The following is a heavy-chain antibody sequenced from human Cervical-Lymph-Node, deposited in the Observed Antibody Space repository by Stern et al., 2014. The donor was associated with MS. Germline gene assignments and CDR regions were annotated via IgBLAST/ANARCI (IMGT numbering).Heavy chain of an antibody. CDR2: SYWDGDK. D-gene: IGHD6-13*01. J-gene: IGHJ4*02. V-gene: IGHV2-5*02. CDR1: GFSLTTSGVG. Sequence: QITLKESGPTLVKPTQTLTLKCIFSGFSLTTSGVGVGWIRQPPGKALEWLGFSYWDGDKRYSPSLKRRITITITKDTSKNQVVLTMTNMDPVDTATYYCIHTSPRVPGIDYWGQGTLVTVSS. CDR3: IHTSPRVPGIDY.